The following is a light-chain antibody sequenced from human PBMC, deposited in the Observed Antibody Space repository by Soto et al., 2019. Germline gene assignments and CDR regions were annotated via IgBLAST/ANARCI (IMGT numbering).Light chain of an antibody. CDR1: QGISSY. CDR2: AAS. J-gene: IGKJ1*01. Sequence: AIRMTQSPSSFSASTGDRVTITCRARQGISSYLAWYQQTPGKAPKLLIYAASTLQSGVPSRFSGSGSGTDFTLTISCLQSEDFATYYCQQYYSYPRTFGQGTKVDIK. CDR3: QQYYSYPRT. V-gene: IGKV1-8*01.